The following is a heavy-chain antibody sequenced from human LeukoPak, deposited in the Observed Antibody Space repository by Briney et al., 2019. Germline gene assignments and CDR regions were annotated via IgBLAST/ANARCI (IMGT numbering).Heavy chain of an antibody. CDR2: ISGSGGST. CDR1: GFTFSSYA. D-gene: IGHD3-22*01. Sequence: GGSLRLSCAASGFTFSSYAMSWVRQAPGKGLEWVSAISGSGGSTYYADSVKGRFTISRDNSKNTLYLQMNSLRAEDTAVYYCAKSRWSSGYYYELDYWGQGTLVTVSS. J-gene: IGHJ4*02. V-gene: IGHV3-23*01. CDR3: AKSRWSSGYYYELDY.